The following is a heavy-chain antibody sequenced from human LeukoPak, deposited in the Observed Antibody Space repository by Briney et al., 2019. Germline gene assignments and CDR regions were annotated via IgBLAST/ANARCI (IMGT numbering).Heavy chain of an antibody. Sequence: ASVKVSCKASGYTFTSYAMNWVRQAPGQGLEWMGWINTNTGNPTYAQGFTGRFVFSLDTSVSTAYLQISSLKAEDTAVYYCARVGCSGGSCHPSPWGQGTLVTVSS. CDR3: ARVGCSGGSCHPSP. V-gene: IGHV7-4-1*02. D-gene: IGHD2-15*01. J-gene: IGHJ5*02. CDR1: GYTFTSYA. CDR2: INTNTGNP.